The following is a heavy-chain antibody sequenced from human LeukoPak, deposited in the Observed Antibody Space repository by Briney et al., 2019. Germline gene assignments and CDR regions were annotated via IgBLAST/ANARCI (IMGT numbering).Heavy chain of an antibody. CDR1: GFTFSSYA. D-gene: IGHD3-16*02. CDR3: ARAMITFGGVIANNGGDY. CDR2: ISYDGSNK. V-gene: IGHV3-30*04. J-gene: IGHJ4*02. Sequence: QPGGSLRLSCAASGFTFSSYAMHWVRQAPGKGLEWVAVISYDGSNKYYADPVKGRFTISRDNSKNTLYLQMNSLRAEDTAVYYCARAMITFGGVIANNGGDYWGQGTLVTVSS.